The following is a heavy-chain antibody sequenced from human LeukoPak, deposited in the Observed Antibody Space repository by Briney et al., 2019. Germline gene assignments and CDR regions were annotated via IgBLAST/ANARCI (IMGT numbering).Heavy chain of an antibody. J-gene: IGHJ5*02. CDR2: ISSSSMYI. D-gene: IGHD2-2*02. CDR3: ARDHCSSTSCYTPYNWFDP. V-gene: IGHV3-21*01. CDR1: GFTFSSYS. Sequence: GGSLRLSCAASGFTFSSYSMNWIRQAPGKGLEWVSSISSSSMYIYYADPVKGRVTISRDNAKTSLYLQMTSLRAEDTAVYYCARDHCSSTSCYTPYNWFDPWGQGTLVTVSS.